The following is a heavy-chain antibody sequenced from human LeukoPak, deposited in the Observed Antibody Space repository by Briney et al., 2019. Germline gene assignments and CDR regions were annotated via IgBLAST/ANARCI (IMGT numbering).Heavy chain of an antibody. CDR3: ARSSSSLFDY. V-gene: IGHV3-11*04. CDR1: GFTFSDYY. CDR2: ISSSGDTV. Sequence: GGSLRLSCGASGFTFSDYYMSWIRQAPGKGLEWVSYISSSGDTVYYADSVKGRFTISRDNAKNSLYLQMHSLRAEDTAVYYCARSSSSLFDYWGQGTLVTVSS. J-gene: IGHJ4*02. D-gene: IGHD6-6*01.